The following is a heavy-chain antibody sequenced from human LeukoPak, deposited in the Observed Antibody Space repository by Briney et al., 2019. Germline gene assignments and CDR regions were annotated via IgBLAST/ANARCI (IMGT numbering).Heavy chain of an antibody. J-gene: IGHJ4*02. CDR3: ARWGYGFKGADY. CDR1: GFRFSDYY. D-gene: IGHD5-18*01. V-gene: IGHV3-11*01. Sequence: GGSLRLSFAASGFRFSDYYMSGIPQPPGKGLEWISYITNTGYTKYYADSVKGRFSISRDNSYNSLFLQMNGLRAEDTAVYYCARWGYGFKGADYWGQGTLVSVSS. CDR2: ITNTGYTK.